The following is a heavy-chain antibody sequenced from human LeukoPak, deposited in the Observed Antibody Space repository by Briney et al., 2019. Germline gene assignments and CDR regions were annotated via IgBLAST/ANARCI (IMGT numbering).Heavy chain of an antibody. CDR3: ARLRSPGDFDY. CDR1: GGSISSYY. CDR2: IYYSGTT. V-gene: IGHV4-59*01. J-gene: IGHJ4*02. Sequence: SETLSLTCTVSGGSISSYYWNWIRQPPGKGLEWIGYIYYSGTTNYNPSLKSRVSMSVDTSKNQFSLKLSSVTAADTAVYYCARLRSPGDFDYWGQGTLVTVSS. D-gene: IGHD1-26*01.